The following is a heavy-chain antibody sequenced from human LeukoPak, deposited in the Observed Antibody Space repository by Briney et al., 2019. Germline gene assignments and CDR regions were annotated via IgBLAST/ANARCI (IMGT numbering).Heavy chain of an antibody. CDR3: ARAEVVPAAIIIDY. Sequence: PGGSLRLSCAASGFTFSSYSMNWVRQAPGKGLEWVSSISSSSSYIYYADSVKGRFTISRDNAKNSLYLQMNSLRAEDTAVYYCARAEVVPAAIIIDYWGQGTLVTVSS. CDR2: ISSSSSYI. D-gene: IGHD2-2*02. V-gene: IGHV3-21*01. CDR1: GFTFSSYS. J-gene: IGHJ4*02.